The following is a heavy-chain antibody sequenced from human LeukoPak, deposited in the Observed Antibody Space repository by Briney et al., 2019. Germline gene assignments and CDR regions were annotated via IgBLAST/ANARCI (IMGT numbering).Heavy chain of an antibody. CDR3: ARDYESLFDY. D-gene: IGHD3-3*01. V-gene: IGHV3-33*01. J-gene: IGHJ4*02. CDR2: IGYDGSDK. Sequence: GGSLRLSCTASGITFSSYGMHWVRQAPDKGLEWVAVIGYDGSDKYYADSVKGRFTISRDNSKNTLYLQINSLRAEDTALYYCARDYESLFDYWGQGTLVTVSS. CDR1: GITFSSYG.